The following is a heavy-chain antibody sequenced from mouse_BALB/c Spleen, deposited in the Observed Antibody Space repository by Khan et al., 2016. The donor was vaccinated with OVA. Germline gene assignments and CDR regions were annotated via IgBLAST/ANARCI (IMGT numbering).Heavy chain of an antibody. CDR1: NFSITTGYV. J-gene: IGHJ2*01. Sequence: VQLKLSEPGLVKPSQSFSLTCTVTNFSITTGYVWFWNRQFPGNKLEWMGYISYSGSTNYNPSLKSRISITRDTSKYPFFLQLNLVTTEDTAAYYCASTARIIYWGQGTTLTVSS. D-gene: IGHD1-2*01. V-gene: IGHV3-1*02. CDR3: ASTARIIY. CDR2: ISYSGST.